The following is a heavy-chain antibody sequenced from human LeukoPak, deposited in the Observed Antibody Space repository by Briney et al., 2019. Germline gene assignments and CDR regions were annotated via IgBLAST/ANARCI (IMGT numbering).Heavy chain of an antibody. CDR1: GGSISTYY. J-gene: IGHJ4*02. D-gene: IGHD1-1*01. V-gene: IGHV4-59*01. CDR3: ARVDGGTVLDY. CDR2: IHYSGST. Sequence: SETLSLTCTVSGGSISTYYWSWIRQPPGKGLEWIGYIHYSGSTNYNPSLKSRVTISVDTSKNQFSLKLRSVTAADTAVYYCARVDGGTVLDYWGQGTLVTVSS.